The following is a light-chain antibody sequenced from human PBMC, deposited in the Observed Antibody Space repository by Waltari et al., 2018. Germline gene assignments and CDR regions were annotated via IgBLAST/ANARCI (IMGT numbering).Light chain of an antibody. Sequence: DIVMTQSPDSLAVSLGKRATINCKSSQSVLYSPNNKNYLTWYQQKPGQPPKLLIYWASTRESGVPDRFSGSGSGADFTLTISSLQAEDVAVYYCQQYYSTPFTFGPGTKVDIK. J-gene: IGKJ3*01. CDR1: QSVLYSPNNKNY. CDR2: WAS. CDR3: QQYYSTPFT. V-gene: IGKV4-1*01.